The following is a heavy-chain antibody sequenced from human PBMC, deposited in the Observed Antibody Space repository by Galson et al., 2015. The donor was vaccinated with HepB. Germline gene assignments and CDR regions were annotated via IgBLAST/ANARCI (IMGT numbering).Heavy chain of an antibody. Sequence: LTCTVSGGSLNDHYWTWVRQTPGGGLEWIGEINHSGTTNYNPSLKSRLAVTIEQSTNQVSLRLTSVTAADTAVYYCAREAATTMGALDVWGQGTMVTVSS. V-gene: IGHV4-34*01. CDR2: INHSGTT. J-gene: IGHJ3*01. CDR1: GGSLNDHY. D-gene: IGHD1-1*01. CDR3: AREAATTMGALDV.